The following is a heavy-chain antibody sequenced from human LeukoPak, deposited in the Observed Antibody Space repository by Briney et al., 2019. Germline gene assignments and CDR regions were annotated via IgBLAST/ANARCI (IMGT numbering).Heavy chain of an antibody. J-gene: IGHJ4*02. CDR1: GGSISNSSYY. CDR3: ARQYYDILTGYPYYFDD. D-gene: IGHD3-9*01. CDR2: IYYSWST. V-gene: IGHV4-39*01. Sequence: SETLSLTCTVSGGSISNSSYYWGWVRQPPGEGLEWIGAIYYSWSTYFDPSLKSRVTMSVDTSKDQFSLKLSSVTAADTAVYYCARQYYDILTGYPYYFDDWGQGTLVTVSS.